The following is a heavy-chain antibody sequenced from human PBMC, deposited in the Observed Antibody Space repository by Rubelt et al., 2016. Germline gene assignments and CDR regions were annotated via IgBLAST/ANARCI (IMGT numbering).Heavy chain of an antibody. J-gene: IGHJ5*02. Sequence: EVQLVQSGAEVKKPGESLRISCKGSGYSFTSYWISWVRQMPGKGLAWMGRIDPSDSYTNYSPSFQGHVTISADKSISTAYLQWNSLKASDTAMYYCARIPGSGSSEINWFDPWGQGTLVTVSS. V-gene: IGHV5-10-1*03. CDR2: IDPSDSYT. D-gene: IGHD3-10*01. CDR1: GYSFTSYW. CDR3: ARIPGSGSSEINWFDP.